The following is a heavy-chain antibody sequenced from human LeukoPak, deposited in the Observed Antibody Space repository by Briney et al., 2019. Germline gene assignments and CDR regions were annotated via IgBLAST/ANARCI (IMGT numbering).Heavy chain of an antibody. CDR1: GGSFSGDY. Sequence: SGTLSPTCAISGGSFSGDYRRWIRQAPGKGLEWVGEIKHSGKTNYNASLKSRVTISIDNANKKFSLRLNSVTAADTAVYDCASIVSSIVIVAAAPFDIWGQGNLVTVSS. CDR2: IKHSGKT. J-gene: IGHJ5*02. D-gene: IGHD2-2*01. V-gene: IGHV4-34*01. CDR3: ASIVSSIVIVAAAPFDI.